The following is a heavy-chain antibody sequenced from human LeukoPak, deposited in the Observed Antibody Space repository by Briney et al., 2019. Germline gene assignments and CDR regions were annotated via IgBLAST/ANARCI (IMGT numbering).Heavy chain of an antibody. V-gene: IGHV4-4*09. D-gene: IGHD6-6*01. CDR3: ARHDAGIAARPFDN. Sequence: PSETLSLTCTVSGGSISTYYWSWIRRPPGKGLEWIAYIHASGPTNYNPSLKSRITISVDASKNQFSLKLSSVTAADTAVYYCARHDAGIAARPFDNWGQGTLVTVSS. J-gene: IGHJ4*02. CDR1: GGSISTYY. CDR2: IHASGPT.